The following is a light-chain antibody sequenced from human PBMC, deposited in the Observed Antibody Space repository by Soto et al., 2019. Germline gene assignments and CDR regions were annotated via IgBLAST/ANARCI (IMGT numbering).Light chain of an antibody. Sequence: QSALTQPASVSGSPGQSITISCTGTSSDVGGYNYVSWYQQHPGKAPKLMIYDVSNRPSGVSNRFSGSKSGNTASLTISGRQAEDEADYYCSSYTSGGTLYVFGTGTKLTVL. V-gene: IGLV2-14*01. CDR2: DVS. J-gene: IGLJ1*01. CDR1: SSDVGGYNY. CDR3: SSYTSGGTLYV.